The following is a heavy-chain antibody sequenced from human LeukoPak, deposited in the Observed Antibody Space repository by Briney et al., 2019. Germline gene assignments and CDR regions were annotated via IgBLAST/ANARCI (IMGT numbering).Heavy chain of an antibody. V-gene: IGHV4-34*01. CDR3: ARFDYGDYGRFDY. CDR2: INHSGST. CDR1: GGSFSGYY. Sequence: PSETLSLTCAVYGGSFSGYYWSWIRQPPGKGLEWIGEINHSGSTNYNPSLKSRVTISVDKSRNQFSLKLSSVTAADTAVYYCARFDYGDYGRFDYWGQGTLVTVSS. J-gene: IGHJ4*02. D-gene: IGHD4-17*01.